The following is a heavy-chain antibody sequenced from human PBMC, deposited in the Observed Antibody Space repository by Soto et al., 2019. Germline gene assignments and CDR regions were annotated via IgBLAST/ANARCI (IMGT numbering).Heavy chain of an antibody. CDR1: GGSISSYY. D-gene: IGHD4-17*01. CDR3: ASRYGPGFDY. CDR2: IYYSGST. J-gene: IGHJ4*02. Sequence: QVQLQESGPGLVKPSETLSLTCTVSGGSISSYYWSWIRQPPGKGLEWIGYIYYSGSTNYNPSLXGXVXIXXDTSKNQSSLKLSSVTAADTAVYYCASRYGPGFDYWGQGTLVTVSS. V-gene: IGHV4-59*08.